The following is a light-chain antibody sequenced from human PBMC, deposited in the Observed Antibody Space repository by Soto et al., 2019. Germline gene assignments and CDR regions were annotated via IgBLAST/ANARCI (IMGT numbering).Light chain of an antibody. CDR3: SSYTTSVRV. CDR1: SSDVGGYNY. Sequence: QSVLTQPPSASGSPGQSVTISCTGTSSDVGGYNYVSWYRQYPGKAPKLLIYEVTKRPSGVPDRFSGSKSGNTASLTVSGLQIDDEADYYCSSYTTSVRVFGNGTKVTVL. J-gene: IGLJ1*01. CDR2: EVT. V-gene: IGLV2-8*01.